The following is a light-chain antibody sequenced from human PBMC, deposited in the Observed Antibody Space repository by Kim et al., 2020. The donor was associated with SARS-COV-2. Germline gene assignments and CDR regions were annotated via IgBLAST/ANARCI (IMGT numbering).Light chain of an antibody. Sequence: QSALTHPASVSGSPGQSITISCTGTSSDVGGYNYVSWYQQHPGKAPKLMIYDVSKRPSGVSNRFSGSKSGNTASLTISGLQAEDEADYYCSSYTSSSTWVFGTGTKVTVL. V-gene: IGLV2-14*01. CDR1: SSDVGGYNY. CDR2: DVS. CDR3: SSYTSSSTWV. J-gene: IGLJ1*01.